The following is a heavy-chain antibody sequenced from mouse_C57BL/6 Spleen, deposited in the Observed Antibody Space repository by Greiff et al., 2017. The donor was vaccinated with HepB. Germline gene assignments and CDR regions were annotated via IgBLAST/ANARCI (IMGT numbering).Heavy chain of an antibody. CDR2: IDPSDSYT. CDR1: GYTFTSYW. D-gene: IGHD1-1*01. CDR3: AREITTVARAMDY. V-gene: IGHV1-69*01. J-gene: IGHJ4*01. Sequence: QVQLQQPGAELVMPGASVKLSCKASGYTFTSYWMHWVKQRPGQGLEWIGEIDPSDSYTNYNQKFKGKSTLTVDKSSSTAYMQLSSLTSEDSAVYYCAREITTVARAMDYWGQGTSVTVSS.